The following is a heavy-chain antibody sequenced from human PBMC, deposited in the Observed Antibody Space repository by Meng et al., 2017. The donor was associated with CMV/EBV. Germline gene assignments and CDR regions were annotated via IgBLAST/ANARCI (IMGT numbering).Heavy chain of an antibody. D-gene: IGHD3-10*01. CDR3: ARARITMVRGVIGYYYYGMDV. CDR1: GYTFTSYY. CDR2: INPSGGST. J-gene: IGHJ6*02. Sequence: ASVKVSCKASGYTFTSYYMHWVRQAPGQGLEWMGIINPSGGSTSYAQKFQGRVTMTRDTSTSTVYIELSSLRSEDTAVYYCARARITMVRGVIGYYYYGMDVWGQGTTVTVSS. V-gene: IGHV1-46*01.